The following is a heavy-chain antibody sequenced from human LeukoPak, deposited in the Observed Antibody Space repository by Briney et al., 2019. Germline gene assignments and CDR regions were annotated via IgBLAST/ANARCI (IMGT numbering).Heavy chain of an antibody. CDR3: ARGLTYYDILTGYPIYYFDY. V-gene: IGHV4-61*02. CDR1: GGSISSGSYY. D-gene: IGHD3-9*01. CDR2: IYTSGST. J-gene: IGHJ4*02. Sequence: SETLSLTCTVSGGSISSGSYYWSWIRQPAGKGLEWIGRIYTSGSTNYNPSLKSRVTISVDTSKNQFSLKLSSVTAADTAVYYCARGLTYYDILTGYPIYYFDYWGQGTLVTVSS.